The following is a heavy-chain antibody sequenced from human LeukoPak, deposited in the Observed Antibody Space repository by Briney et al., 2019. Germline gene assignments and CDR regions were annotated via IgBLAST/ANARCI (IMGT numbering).Heavy chain of an antibody. J-gene: IGHJ4*02. CDR1: GYSFTRYW. CDR3: ARSGTYYGFSDY. V-gene: IGHV5-51*01. D-gene: IGHD1-26*01. Sequence: AGSLKSSFKGSGYSFTRYWIGWVRKRPGKSLEWMGIIYPGDCDTRYSPSFQGQVTISADKSISTAYLQWNSLKASDTAIYYCARSGTYYGFSDYWGQGTLVTVSS. CDR2: IYPGDCDT.